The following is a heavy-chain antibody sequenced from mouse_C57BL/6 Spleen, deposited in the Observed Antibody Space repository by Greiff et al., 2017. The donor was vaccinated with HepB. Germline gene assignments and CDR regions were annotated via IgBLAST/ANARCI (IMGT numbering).Heavy chain of an antibody. V-gene: IGHV1-78*01. CDR1: GYTFTDHT. CDR3: AREGYDYDVEAYWYFDV. CDR2: IYPRDGST. Sequence: VQRVESDAELVKPGASVKLSCKVSGYTFTDHTIHWMKQRPEQGLEWIGYIYPRDGSTKYNEKFKGKATLTADKSSSTAYMQLNSLTSEDSAVYFCAREGYDYDVEAYWYFDVWGTGTTVTVSS. J-gene: IGHJ1*03. D-gene: IGHD2-4*01.